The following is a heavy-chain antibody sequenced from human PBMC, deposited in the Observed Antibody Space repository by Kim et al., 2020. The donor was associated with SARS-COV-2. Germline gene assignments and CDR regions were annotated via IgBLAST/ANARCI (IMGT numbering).Heavy chain of an antibody. CDR1: GYTFTSHG. V-gene: IGHV1-18*04. CDR2: ISPYNGHT. Sequence: ASVKVSCKASGYTFTSHGITWVRQAPGQGLEWMGSISPYNGHTNYAQKLQGRVSMTTDTSTSTAYMELRSLRSDDTALYYCAREYCTSASCYSGLDVWGQGTTVTVSS. D-gene: IGHD2-2*01. CDR3: AREYCTSASCYSGLDV. J-gene: IGHJ6*02.